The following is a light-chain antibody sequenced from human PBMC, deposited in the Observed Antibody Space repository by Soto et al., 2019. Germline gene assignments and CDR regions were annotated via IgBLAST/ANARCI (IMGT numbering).Light chain of an antibody. CDR2: ATS. V-gene: IGKV3-20*01. CDR3: QQYGSSGT. J-gene: IGKJ1*01. Sequence: EIVLTQSPVTLSFSPVETAAFCCRASQSVSSRYLAWYQQKSGQAPRLLIYATSSRATDIPDRFIGYGSGTDFTLTISRLEPEDFAVYYCQQYGSSGTFGQGTKVDIK. CDR1: QSVSSRY.